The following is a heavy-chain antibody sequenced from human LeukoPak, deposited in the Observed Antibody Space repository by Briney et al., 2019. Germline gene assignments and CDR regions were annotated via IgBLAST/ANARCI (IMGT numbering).Heavy chain of an antibody. J-gene: IGHJ4*02. CDR2: ISSSGSTI. V-gene: IGHV3-48*04. D-gene: IGHD6-13*01. CDR3: ARDYSSSWPDY. CDR1: GFTFSSYR. Sequence: GGSLRLSCAASGFTFSSYRMNWVRQAPGKGLEWVSYISSSGSTIYYADSVKGRFTISRDNAKNSLYLQMNSLRAEDTAVYYCARDYSSSWPDYWGQGTLVTVSS.